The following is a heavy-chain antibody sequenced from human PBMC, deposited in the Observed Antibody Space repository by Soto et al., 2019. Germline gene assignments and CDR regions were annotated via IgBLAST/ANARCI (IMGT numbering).Heavy chain of an antibody. V-gene: IGHV5-51*01. Sequence: GASLKISCKGSEYSFASYWIAWVRQMPGKGLEWMGIIYAGDSDTKYSPSFQGQVTISADKSISTAYVQWSSLQASDTAMYYCARLVGATTDYFDYWGQGTLVTVSS. D-gene: IGHD1-26*01. CDR2: IYAGDSDT. J-gene: IGHJ4*02. CDR1: EYSFASYW. CDR3: ARLVGATTDYFDY.